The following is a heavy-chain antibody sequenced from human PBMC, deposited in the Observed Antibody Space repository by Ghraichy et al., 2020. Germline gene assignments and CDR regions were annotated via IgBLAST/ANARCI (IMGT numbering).Heavy chain of an antibody. D-gene: IGHD5-24*01. CDR3: ARGTRDGYNLRILRYFDY. J-gene: IGHJ4*02. Sequence: SETLSLTCTVSGGSISSYYWSWIRQPPGKGLEWIGYIYYSGSTNYNPSLKSRVTISVDTSKNQFSLKLSSVTAADTAVYYCARGTRDGYNLRILRYFDYWGQGTLVTVSS. V-gene: IGHV4-59*01. CDR1: GGSISSYY. CDR2: IYYSGST.